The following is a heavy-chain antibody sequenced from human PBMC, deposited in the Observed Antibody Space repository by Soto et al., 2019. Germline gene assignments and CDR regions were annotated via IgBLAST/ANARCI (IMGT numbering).Heavy chain of an antibody. CDR1: GGTFSSYA. V-gene: IGHV1-69*13. CDR3: AASPTVVIRWIYFDY. Sequence: SGKVSCKASGGTFSSYASSWVRQAPGQGLESMGGIIPIFGTANYAQKFQGRVTITADESTSTAYMELSSLRSGDTAVYYCAASPTVVIRWIYFDYWGQGTQVTVCS. J-gene: IGHJ4*02. D-gene: IGHD3-22*01. CDR2: IIPIFGTA.